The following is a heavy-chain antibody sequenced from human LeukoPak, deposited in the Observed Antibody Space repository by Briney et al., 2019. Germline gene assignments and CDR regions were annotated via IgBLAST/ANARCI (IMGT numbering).Heavy chain of an antibody. V-gene: IGHV1-18*01. J-gene: IGHJ6*03. D-gene: IGHD4-11*01. Sequence: ASVKVSCKASGYTFTSYGISWVRQAPGQGLEWMGWISAYNGNTNYAQKLQGRVTMTTDTSTSTAYMELRSLRPDDTAVYYCARGSYSSPLDGNYYYYYMDVWGKGTTVTVSS. CDR3: ARGSYSSPLDGNYYYYYMDV. CDR1: GYTFTSYG. CDR2: ISAYNGNT.